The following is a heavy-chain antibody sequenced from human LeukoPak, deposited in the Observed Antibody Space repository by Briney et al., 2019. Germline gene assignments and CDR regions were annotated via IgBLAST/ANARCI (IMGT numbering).Heavy chain of an antibody. CDR3: ARAYSSSTRFDY. D-gene: IGHD6-6*01. J-gene: IGHJ4*02. Sequence: PSETLSLTCTVSGGSISSYYWGWIRQPPGKGLEWIGSIYYSGSTYYNPSLKSRVTISVDTSKNQFSLKLISVTAADTAVYYCARAYSSSTRFDYWGQGTLVTVSS. V-gene: IGHV4-39*07. CDR2: IYYSGST. CDR1: GGSISSYY.